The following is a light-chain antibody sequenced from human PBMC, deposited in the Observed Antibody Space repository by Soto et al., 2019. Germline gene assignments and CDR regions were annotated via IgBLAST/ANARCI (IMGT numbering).Light chain of an antibody. CDR3: HQYYSYPWM. CDR2: KAS. V-gene: IGKV1-5*03. Sequence: DIQMTQSPSTLSASVGDRVTITCRVSQSISNLLAWYQQKPGKAPYLLIYKASSLQSGVPSRFSGSASGTEFSLTISSLQPDDFASYYCHQYYSYPWMFGQGTKVEIK. J-gene: IGKJ1*01. CDR1: QSISNL.